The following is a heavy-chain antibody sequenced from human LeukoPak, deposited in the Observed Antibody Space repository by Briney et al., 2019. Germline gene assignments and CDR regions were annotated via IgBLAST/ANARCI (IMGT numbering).Heavy chain of an antibody. CDR3: AKSRFSGINDAFDI. CDR2: ISGSAVIT. CDR1: GFTLSSYE. V-gene: IGHV3-23*01. Sequence: RGSLRLSCIASGFTLSSYEMSWIRQAPGKGLEWVSAISGSAVITFYADSVKGRFTISRDNSKNTVYLEMNKLRAEDTAVYYCAKSRFSGINDAFDIWGQGSLVTVSS. D-gene: IGHD6-19*01. J-gene: IGHJ3*02.